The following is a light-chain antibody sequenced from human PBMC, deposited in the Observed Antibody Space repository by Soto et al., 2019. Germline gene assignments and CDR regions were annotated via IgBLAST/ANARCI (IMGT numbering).Light chain of an antibody. CDR2: AAS. CDR1: QDITNS. J-gene: IGKJ5*01. CDR3: QQYNFYPIT. V-gene: IGKV1-16*02. Sequence: DTQMTQSPSSLSASVGDRVTITCRASQDITNSLAWFQQKPGKAPRSLIYAASNLQSGVPSKFSGSGSGTHYTLTISSLQPEDFATYYCQQYNFYPITFGQGTRLE.